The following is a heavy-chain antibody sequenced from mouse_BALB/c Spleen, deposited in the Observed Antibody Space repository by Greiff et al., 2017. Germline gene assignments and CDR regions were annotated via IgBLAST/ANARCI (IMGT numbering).Heavy chain of an antibody. V-gene: IGHV3-2*02. CDR1: GYSITSDYA. D-gene: IGHD2-2*01. CDR3: AREGYGWFAY. J-gene: IGHJ3*01. CDR2: ISYSGST. Sequence: DVKLQESGPGLVKPSQSLSLTCTVTGYSITSDYAWNWIRQFPGNKLEWMGYISYSGSTSYNPSLKSRISITRDTSKNQFFLQLNSVTTEDTATYYCAREGYGWFAYWGQGTLVTVSA.